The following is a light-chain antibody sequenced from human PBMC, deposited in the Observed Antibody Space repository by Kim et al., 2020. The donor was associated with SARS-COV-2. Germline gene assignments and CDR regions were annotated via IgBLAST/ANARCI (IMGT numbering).Light chain of an antibody. CDR3: QTWDTGTHL. CDR2: VNSDGSH. J-gene: IGLJ3*02. CDR1: SGHRKYA. V-gene: IGLV4-69*01. Sequence: QLVLTQSPSASASLGASVKLTCTLSSGHRKYAIAWHQQQPEKGPRYLMKVNSDGSHTKGGGIPDRFSGSSSGAERYLIISSLQPEDEADYYCQTWDTGTHLFGVGTELT.